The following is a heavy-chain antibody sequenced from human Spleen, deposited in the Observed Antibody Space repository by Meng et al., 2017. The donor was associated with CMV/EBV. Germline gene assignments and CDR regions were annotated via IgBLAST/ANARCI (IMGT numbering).Heavy chain of an antibody. V-gene: IGHV3-74*01. CDR3: ARTYGSGRMDV. CDR1: GFTFSHYW. J-gene: IGHJ6*02. D-gene: IGHD3-10*01. CDR2: INSDGSSA. Sequence: GGSLRLSCVASGFTFSHYWMTWVRQAPGKGLMWVSRINSDGSSANYADSVKGRFTISRDNAKNTLYLQISGLRAEDTAVYYCARTYGSGRMDVWGQGTTVTVSS.